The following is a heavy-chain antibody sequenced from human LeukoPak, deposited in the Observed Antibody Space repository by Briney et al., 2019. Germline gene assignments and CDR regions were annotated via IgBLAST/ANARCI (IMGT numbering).Heavy chain of an antibody. J-gene: IGHJ4*02. CDR1: GFTFSSYW. D-gene: IGHD2-15*01. CDR3: AKIMALYCSGGSCNEIDY. V-gene: IGHV3-74*01. Sequence: GGSLRLSCAASGFTFSSYWMHWVRQAPGKGLVWVSRINSDGSSTSYADSVKGRFTISRDSSKNTLYLQMNSLRADDTAVYYCAKIMALYCSGGSCNEIDYWGQGTLVTVSS. CDR2: INSDGSST.